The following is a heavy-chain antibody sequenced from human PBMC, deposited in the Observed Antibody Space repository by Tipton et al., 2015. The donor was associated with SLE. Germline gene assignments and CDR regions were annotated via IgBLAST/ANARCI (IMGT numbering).Heavy chain of an antibody. CDR1: GYTFTGYY. Sequence: QSGPEVKKPGASVKVSCKASGYTFTGYYIHWVRQAPGQGLEWMGRINPNSGGTNYAQKFQGRVTMTRDTSISSAYMELSGLRSDDTAVYYCARGQDGYNLYYFDYWGQGTPVTVSS. D-gene: IGHD5-24*01. V-gene: IGHV1-2*06. CDR2: INPNSGGT. J-gene: IGHJ4*02. CDR3: ARGQDGYNLYYFDY.